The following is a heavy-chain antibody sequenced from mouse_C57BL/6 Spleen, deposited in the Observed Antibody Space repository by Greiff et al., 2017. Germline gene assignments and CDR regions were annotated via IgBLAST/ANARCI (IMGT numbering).Heavy chain of an antibody. Sequence: QVQLKQPGAELVRPGSSVKLSCKASGYTFTSYWMHWVKQRPIQGLEWIGNIDPSDSETHYNQKFKDKATLTVDKSSSTAYMQLSSLTSEDSAVYYCARWGTIVTTYYAMDYWGQGTSVTVSS. CDR3: ARWGTIVTTYYAMDY. CDR2: IDPSDSET. D-gene: IGHD2-5*01. V-gene: IGHV1-52*01. J-gene: IGHJ4*01. CDR1: GYTFTSYW.